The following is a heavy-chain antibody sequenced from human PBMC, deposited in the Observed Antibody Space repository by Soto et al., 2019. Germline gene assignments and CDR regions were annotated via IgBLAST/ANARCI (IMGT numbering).Heavy chain of an antibody. CDR1: GFTVSSNY. Sequence: GGSLRLSCAASGFTVSSNYMSWVRQAPGKGLEWVSVIYSGGSTYYADSVKGRFTISRDNSKNTLYLQMNSLRAEDTAVYYCARFSSGWSNYFDYLGQGTLVTVSS. J-gene: IGHJ4*02. CDR2: IYSGGST. CDR3: ARFSSGWSNYFDY. V-gene: IGHV3-66*01. D-gene: IGHD6-19*01.